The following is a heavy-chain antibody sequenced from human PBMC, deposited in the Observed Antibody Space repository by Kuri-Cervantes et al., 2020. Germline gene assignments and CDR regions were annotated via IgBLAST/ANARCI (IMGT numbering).Heavy chain of an antibody. CDR2: INPNSGGT. Sequence: ASVKVSCKASVYTFTGYYIHWVRQAPGQGLEWMGWINPNSGGTNYAQKFQDWVTMTRETSISTAYMELSSLRSDDTAVYYCARDRGSSTWYGWVDYWGQGTQVTVSS. D-gene: IGHD6-13*01. CDR3: ARDRGSSTWYGWVDY. J-gene: IGHJ4*02. CDR1: VYTFTGYY. V-gene: IGHV1-2*04.